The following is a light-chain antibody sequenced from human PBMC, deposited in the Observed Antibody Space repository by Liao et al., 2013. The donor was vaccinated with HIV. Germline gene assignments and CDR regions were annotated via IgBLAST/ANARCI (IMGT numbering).Light chain of an antibody. J-gene: IGLJ1*01. CDR1: KLGDKY. CDR2: YDY. V-gene: IGLV3-21*01. Sequence: SYELTQAPSVSVSPGQTASITCSGDKLGDKYVYWYQQKPGQAPVLVIYYDYDRPSGIPERFSGSNSGNTATLLISRVEAGDEADYYCQVWDSSSDHYVFGTGTKVTVL. CDR3: QVWDSSSDHYV.